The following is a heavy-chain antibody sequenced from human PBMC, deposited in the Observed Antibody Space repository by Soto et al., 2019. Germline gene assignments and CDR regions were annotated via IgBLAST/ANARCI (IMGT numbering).Heavy chain of an antibody. D-gene: IGHD6-13*01. CDR3: ARDRIAEDYMDV. Sequence: GGSLRLSCAASGFTVSSNYMSWVRQAPGKGLEWVSVIYSGGSTYYADSVKGRFTISRDNSKNTLYLQMNSLRAEDTAVYYCARDRIAEDYMDVWGKGTTVTVSS. CDR2: IYSGGST. J-gene: IGHJ6*03. V-gene: IGHV3-66*01. CDR1: GFTVSSNY.